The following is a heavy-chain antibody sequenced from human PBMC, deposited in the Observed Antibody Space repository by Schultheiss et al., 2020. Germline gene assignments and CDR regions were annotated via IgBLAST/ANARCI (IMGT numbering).Heavy chain of an antibody. CDR1: GFTFSSYA. V-gene: IGHV3-23*01. J-gene: IGHJ6*02. Sequence: GESLKISCAASGFTFSSYAMSWVRQAPGKGLEWVSAISGSGGSTYYADSVKGRFTISRDNSKNTLYLEMNSLRADDTAVYYCAKGSFWNTDGMDVWGQGTTVTVSS. CDR2: ISGSGGST. D-gene: IGHD3-3*01. CDR3: AKGSFWNTDGMDV.